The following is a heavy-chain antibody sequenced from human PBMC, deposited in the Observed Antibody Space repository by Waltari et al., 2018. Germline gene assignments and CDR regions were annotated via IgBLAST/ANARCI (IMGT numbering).Heavy chain of an antibody. CDR1: GYSFTSDG. Sequence: QVQRVQSGAEVKKPGASVKVSCKASGYSFTSDGISWVRQAPGQGLEWMGWTSPYNGNTNYAQKFQGRVTMTTDTSTSTAYMELRSLRSDDTAVYYCAREFGSGSYGSYYYYMDVWGKGTTVTVSS. D-gene: IGHD3-10*01. J-gene: IGHJ6*03. CDR2: TSPYNGNT. V-gene: IGHV1-18*01. CDR3: AREFGSGSYGSYYYYMDV.